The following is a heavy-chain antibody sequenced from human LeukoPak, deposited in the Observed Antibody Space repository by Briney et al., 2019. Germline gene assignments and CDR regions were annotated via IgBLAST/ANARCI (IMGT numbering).Heavy chain of an antibody. CDR3: AKDSSGWSRLCFDI. Sequence: GGSLRLSCAASGFTFDDYAMPWVRQAPGKGMEWVSGISWNSGSIGYADSVKGRFTISRDNAKNSLYLQMNSLRAEDTALYYCAKDSSGWSRLCFDIWGQGTMVTVSS. CDR2: ISWNSGSI. D-gene: IGHD6-19*01. CDR1: GFTFDDYA. J-gene: IGHJ3*02. V-gene: IGHV3-9*01.